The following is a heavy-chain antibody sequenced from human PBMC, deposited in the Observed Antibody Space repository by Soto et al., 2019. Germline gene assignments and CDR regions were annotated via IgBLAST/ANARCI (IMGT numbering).Heavy chain of an antibody. J-gene: IGHJ4*02. CDR3: SFAPNFKDQLTRY. D-gene: IGHD1-1*01. Sequence: SVKVSCKASGGMFYSSAINWVRQAPGQGLEWMGGIVPMNGSPKYAQEFLGRVTISADASANTAYMDLSGLKSEDTAVYYCSFAPNFKDQLTRYWGRG. V-gene: IGHV1-69*13. CDR2: IVPMNGSP. CDR1: GGMFYSSA.